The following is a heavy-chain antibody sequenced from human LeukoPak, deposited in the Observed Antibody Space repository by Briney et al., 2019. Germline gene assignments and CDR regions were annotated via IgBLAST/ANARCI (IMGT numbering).Heavy chain of an antibody. J-gene: IGHJ4*02. Sequence: PSQTLSLTCTVSGGSISNSVYYWGWIRQPAGKGLEWIGRISSSGHTNYNPSLKSRVTISVDTSKNQFSLKLSSVTAADRGTYYCAGDDCSSSSCYLFHWGQGTLVTVSS. CDR1: GGSISNSVYY. D-gene: IGHD2-2*01. CDR2: ISSSGHT. V-gene: IGHV4-61*02. CDR3: AGDDCSSSSCYLFH.